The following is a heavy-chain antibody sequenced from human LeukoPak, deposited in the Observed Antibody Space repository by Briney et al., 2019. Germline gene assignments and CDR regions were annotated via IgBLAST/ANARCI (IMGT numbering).Heavy chain of an antibody. Sequence: GGSLRLSCIASGFTLSSYEMSWIRQAPGKGLEWVSSVDYSGGDTHYADSVMGRFTISRDNSKNTLYLQMNSLRAEDAAVYYCARVPGYCSGGSCYSRDDYFDYWGQGTLVTVSS. CDR2: VDYSGGDT. CDR3: ARVPGYCSGGSCYSRDDYFDY. D-gene: IGHD2-15*01. CDR1: GFTLSSYE. J-gene: IGHJ4*02. V-gene: IGHV3-23*01.